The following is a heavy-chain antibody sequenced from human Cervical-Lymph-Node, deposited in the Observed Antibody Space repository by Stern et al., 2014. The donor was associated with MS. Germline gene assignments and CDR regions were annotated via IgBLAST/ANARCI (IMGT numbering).Heavy chain of an antibody. Sequence: VQLVESGGGVVQPGRSLRLSCAASGFTFSTFGMHWVRQAPGKGLEWVAVICYDGSNKYYADSVKGRFPISRDDSKNTLYLHMNSLRAEDTAVYYCARDSDTSSFYFDYWGQGTLVTVSS. CDR3: ARDSDTSSFYFDY. V-gene: IGHV3-33*01. CDR1: GFTFSTFG. J-gene: IGHJ4*02. CDR2: ICYDGSNK. D-gene: IGHD6-6*01.